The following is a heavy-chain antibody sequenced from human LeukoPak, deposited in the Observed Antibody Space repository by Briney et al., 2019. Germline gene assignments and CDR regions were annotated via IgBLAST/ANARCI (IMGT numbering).Heavy chain of an antibody. CDR3: ARGGWSLDL. CDR2: IYYSGST. D-gene: IGHD3-16*01. CDR1: GVSISSYY. V-gene: IGHV4-59*01. Sequence: SETLSLTCTVSGVSISSYYWSWIRQPPGKGLEWIGYIYYSGSTNYNPSLKSRVTMSVDPSKNQFFLKLTSVTAADTAVYYCARGGWSLDLWGRGTLVTVSS. J-gene: IGHJ2*01.